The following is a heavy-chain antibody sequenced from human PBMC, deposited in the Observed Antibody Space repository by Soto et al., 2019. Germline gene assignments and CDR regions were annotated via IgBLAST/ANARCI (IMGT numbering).Heavy chain of an antibody. V-gene: IGHV3-33*01. CDR1: GFTFSGYG. CDR3: ARADHYYDTSGYSELYYYYGMDV. Sequence: GGSLRLSCAASGFTFSGYGMHWVRQAPGKGLEWVAVIWYDGSNKYYADSVKGRFTISRDNSKNTLYLQMNSLRAEDTAVYYCARADHYYDTSGYSELYYYYGMDVWGQGTTVTVSS. CDR2: IWYDGSNK. D-gene: IGHD3-22*01. J-gene: IGHJ6*02.